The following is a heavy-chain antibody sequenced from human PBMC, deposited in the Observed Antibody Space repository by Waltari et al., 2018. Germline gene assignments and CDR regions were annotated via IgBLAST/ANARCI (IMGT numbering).Heavy chain of an antibody. CDR2: VQPGDSDV. J-gene: IGHJ4*02. CDR1: GYNFTNYL. V-gene: IGHV5-51*01. Sequence: EVQFVQSGAELKKPGESLKISCRASGYNFTNYLIGWVRQMPGKGLEWLGTVQPGDSDVRYSPSFQGHITISADKSVSTAYLQLNNLRASDSAIYYCASPDYWGQGTLVTVSS. CDR3: ASPDY.